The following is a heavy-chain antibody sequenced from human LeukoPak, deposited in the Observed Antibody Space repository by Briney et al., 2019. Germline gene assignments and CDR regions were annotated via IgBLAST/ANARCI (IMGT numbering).Heavy chain of an antibody. J-gene: IGHJ3*01. CDR1: GGSINSYH. V-gene: IGHV4-4*07. D-gene: IGHD4-17*01. Sequence: SETLSLTCTISGGSINSYHWSWIRLPAAKGLEWIGRIYTSGSTTYNPSLKSRVTMSLDTSKNQFSLKLTSVTAADTAIYYCARDPHHYYGVRDAFDLWGQGTMVTVSS. CDR3: ARDPHHYYGVRDAFDL. CDR2: IYTSGST.